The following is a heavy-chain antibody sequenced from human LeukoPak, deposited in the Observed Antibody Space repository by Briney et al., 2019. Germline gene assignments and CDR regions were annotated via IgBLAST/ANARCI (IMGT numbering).Heavy chain of an antibody. D-gene: IGHD6-13*01. CDR1: GFTFSSYG. V-gene: IGHV3-33*01. Sequence: GGSLRLSCAASGFTFSSYGMHWVRQAPGKGLEWVAVIWYDGSNKYYADSVKGRFTISRDNSKSTLYLQMNSLRAEDTAVYYCARDFRRGSSWFSELDYWGQGTLVTVSS. CDR2: IWYDGSNK. CDR3: ARDFRRGSSWFSELDY. J-gene: IGHJ4*02.